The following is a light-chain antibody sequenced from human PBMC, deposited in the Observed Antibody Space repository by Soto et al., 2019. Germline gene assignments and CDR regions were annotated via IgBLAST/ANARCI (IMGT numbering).Light chain of an antibody. CDR3: QQTFSPDVT. CDR1: QAILTY. V-gene: IGKV1-39*01. J-gene: IGKJ4*01. Sequence: DIHLTQSPSSLSAAVRDRVTITCRASQAILTYLNWLQQKAGKAPEVLIYDASGLRSGVPSRFTGSGSATGFTLTITSLKREDARTYFGQQTFSPDVTFGGGTKV. CDR2: DAS.